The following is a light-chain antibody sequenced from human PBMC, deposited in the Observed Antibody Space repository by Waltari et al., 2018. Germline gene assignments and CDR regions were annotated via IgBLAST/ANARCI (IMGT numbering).Light chain of an antibody. J-gene: IGLJ2*01. CDR3: SSFTSSTTGI. Sequence: SALTQPDSVSGSPGQSITISCSGISSDSGGYNYVSWYQQHPGEAPKLIIYDVTNRPSGVSDRFSGSKSGSSASLTIPGLQPDDEADYYCSSFTSSTTGIFGGGTKLTVL. CDR1: SSDSGGYNY. V-gene: IGLV2-14*03. CDR2: DVT.